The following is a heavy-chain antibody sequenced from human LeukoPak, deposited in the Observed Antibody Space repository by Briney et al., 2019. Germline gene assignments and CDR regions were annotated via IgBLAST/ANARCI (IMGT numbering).Heavy chain of an antibody. Sequence: SETLSLTCTVSGGSISSYYWSWIRQPAGKGLEWIGRIYTSGSTNYNPSLKSRVTMSVDTSKTQFSLKLSSVTAADTAVYYCARHYYDSSGYALDAFDVWGQGTMVTVSS. J-gene: IGHJ3*01. CDR3: ARHYYDSSGYALDAFDV. D-gene: IGHD3-22*01. CDR1: GGSISSYY. CDR2: IYTSGST. V-gene: IGHV4-4*07.